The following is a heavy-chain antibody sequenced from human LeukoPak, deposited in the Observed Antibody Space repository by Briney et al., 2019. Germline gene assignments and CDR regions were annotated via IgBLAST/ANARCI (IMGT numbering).Heavy chain of an antibody. CDR2: ISAYNGNT. J-gene: IGHJ3*02. D-gene: IGHD2-2*01. CDR1: RYTFTSYG. Sequence: ASVKVSCKASRYTFTSYGISWVRQAPGQGLEGMGWISAYNGNTNYAQKLQGRVTMTTDTSTSTAYMELRSLRSDDTAVYYCARDGDVVVPAATDDAFDIWGQGTMVTVSS. V-gene: IGHV1-18*04. CDR3: ARDGDVVVPAATDDAFDI.